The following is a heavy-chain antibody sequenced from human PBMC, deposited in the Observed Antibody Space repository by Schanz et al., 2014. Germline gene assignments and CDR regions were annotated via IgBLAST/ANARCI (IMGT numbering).Heavy chain of an antibody. CDR2: ISGSGGGT. Sequence: EVHLVESGGALVQPGGSLRLSCAGSELTLSTHAMTWVRQAPGKGLEWVSSISGSGGGTYYADSVKGRFTVSRDNSKNTLYLQMNSLRAEDTAVYYCVREGSSSPDCCYYNGMDVWGQGTTVTVSS. V-gene: IGHV3-23*04. D-gene: IGHD6-6*01. CDR1: ELTLSTHA. CDR3: VREGSSSPDCCYYNGMDV. J-gene: IGHJ6*02.